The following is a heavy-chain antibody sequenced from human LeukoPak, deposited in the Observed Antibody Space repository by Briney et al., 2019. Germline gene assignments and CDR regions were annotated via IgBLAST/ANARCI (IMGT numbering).Heavy chain of an antibody. CDR3: ARGGSGSYWASWFDP. CDR2: INPRGGAT. V-gene: IGHV1-46*01. D-gene: IGHD3-10*01. J-gene: IGHJ5*02. CDR1: GYTFINYY. Sequence: ASVKVSCKASGYTFINYYMHWVRQDPRHGLEWLGIINPRGGATDYSQKFQGRVTMTRDMSTSTVYMELSSLRSEDTAVYYCARGGSGSYWASWFDPWGQGTLVTVSS.